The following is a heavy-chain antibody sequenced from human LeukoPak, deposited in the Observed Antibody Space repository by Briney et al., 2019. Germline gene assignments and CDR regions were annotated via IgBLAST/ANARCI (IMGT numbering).Heavy chain of an antibody. D-gene: IGHD6-6*01. CDR3: ARTLAARFWFDP. J-gene: IGHJ5*02. CDR2: IYYNGST. Sequence: SETLSPTCTVSGGSISSYYWSWIRQPPGRGLEWIGSIYYNGSTNYNPSLKSRLTISVDTSKNHFSLKLSSVTAADTAMYYCARTLAARFWFDPWGQGTLVIVSS. V-gene: IGHV4-59*08. CDR1: GGSISSYY.